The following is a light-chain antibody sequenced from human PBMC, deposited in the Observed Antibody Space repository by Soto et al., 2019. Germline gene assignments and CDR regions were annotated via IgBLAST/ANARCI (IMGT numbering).Light chain of an antibody. CDR1: QSVSSN. V-gene: IGKV3-20*01. CDR2: AAS. J-gene: IGKJ5*01. CDR3: QQYGSSPT. Sequence: EIVMTQSPATLSASVGERVTLPCRASQSVSSNLAWYQQKPGQAPRLLIYAASSRPTGIPDRFSGSGSGTDFTLTISRLEPEDFAVYYCQQYGSSPTFGQGTRLEIK.